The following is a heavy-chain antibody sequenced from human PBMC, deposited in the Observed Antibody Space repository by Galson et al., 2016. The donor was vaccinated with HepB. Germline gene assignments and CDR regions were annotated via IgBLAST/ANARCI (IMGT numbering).Heavy chain of an antibody. CDR1: GFTFDTYG. Sequence: SLRLSCAASGFTFDTYGIHWVRRAPGKGLEWVAVIWYDGSDKYYADSVKGRFTVSRDTSKNMVYLQMNSLRAEDTAFYHCVVLAEYFQTWGQGTLVSVS. CDR2: IWYDGSDK. V-gene: IGHV3-33*01. CDR3: VVLAEYFQT. J-gene: IGHJ1*01.